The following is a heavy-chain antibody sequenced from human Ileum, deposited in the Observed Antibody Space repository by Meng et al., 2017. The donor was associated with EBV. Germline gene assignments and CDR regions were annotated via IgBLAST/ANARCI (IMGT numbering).Heavy chain of an antibody. CDR2: IYHSGST. Sequence: QVQPQGVGPGRGEAFGALCPTLLFLWYPIRSNNWWSWVRQPPGKGLEWIGEIYHSGSTNYNPSFKSRVTMSVDKSKNQISLNLSSVTAADTAVYYCASGRDYAWHSWGRGTLVTVSS. J-gene: IGHJ4*02. CDR3: ASGRDYAWHS. D-gene: IGHD4-17*01. V-gene: IGHV4-4*02. CDR1: YPIRSNNW.